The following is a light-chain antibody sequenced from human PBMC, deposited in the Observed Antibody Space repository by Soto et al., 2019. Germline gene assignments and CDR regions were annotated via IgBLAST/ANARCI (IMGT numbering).Light chain of an antibody. V-gene: IGKV3-20*01. CDR2: GAS. Sequence: EIVLTQSPGTLSLSPGERATLSCRASQSVSSSYLAWYQQKPGQAPRLLIYGASTRATGIPARFSGRGSGTEFTLTISRLEPEDFAVYYCQQYGRTFGQGTKVDIK. CDR3: QQYGRT. J-gene: IGKJ1*01. CDR1: QSVSSSY.